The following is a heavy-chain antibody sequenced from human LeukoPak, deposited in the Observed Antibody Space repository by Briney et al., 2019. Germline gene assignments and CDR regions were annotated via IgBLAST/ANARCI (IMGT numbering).Heavy chain of an antibody. CDR2: ISGTTGST. V-gene: IGHV3-23*01. Sequence: GGSLRLSCAASGFTFSSYAMGWVRRAPGKGLEWVSTISGTTGSTSYADYVKGRFTISRDNSKNTLYLQMNSLRAEDTAVYYCAKDTSAGCYDFWGQGTLVTVSS. CDR3: AKDTSAGCYDF. J-gene: IGHJ4*02. D-gene: IGHD2-2*01. CDR1: GFTFSSYA.